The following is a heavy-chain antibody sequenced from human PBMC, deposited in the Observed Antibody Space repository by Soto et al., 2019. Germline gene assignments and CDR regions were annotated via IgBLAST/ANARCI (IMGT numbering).Heavy chain of an antibody. V-gene: IGHV3-23*01. CDR2: ISGSGGST. D-gene: IGHD6-19*01. CDR3: AKAGLYGVAGDY. Sequence: SGGALRLSRAASGFTLCSYALSWVRQAPGKGLEWVSAISGSGGSTYYADSVKGRFTISRDNSKSTLYLQMNGLRAEDTAVYYCAKAGLYGVAGDYWGQGTPVTVSS. J-gene: IGHJ4*02. CDR1: GFTLCSYA.